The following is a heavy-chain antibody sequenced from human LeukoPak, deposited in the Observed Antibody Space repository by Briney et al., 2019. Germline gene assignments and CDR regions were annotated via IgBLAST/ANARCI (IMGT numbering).Heavy chain of an antibody. CDR2: ISWNSGSI. J-gene: IGHJ4*02. D-gene: IGHD2-2*01. CDR1: GFTFDDYA. Sequence: GGSLRLSCAASGFTFDDYAMHWVRQAPGKGLEWVSGISWNSGSIGYADSVKGRFTISRDNAKNSLYLQMNSLRAEDAALYYFAKDKGLGYCSSTSCYPTYFDYWGQGTLVTVSS. V-gene: IGHV3-9*01. CDR3: AKDKGLGYCSSTSCYPTYFDY.